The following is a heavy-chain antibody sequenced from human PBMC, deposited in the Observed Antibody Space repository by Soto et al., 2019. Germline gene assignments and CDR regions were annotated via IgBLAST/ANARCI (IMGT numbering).Heavy chain of an antibody. CDR1: GLTFSDYY. J-gene: IGHJ6*02. CDR3: ARELDGIDV. CDR2: ITSSGGYT. Sequence: GGSLRLSCAASGLTFSDYYMSWVRQAPGKGLEWVSYITSSGGYTKYADSVQGRFTISRDNAKNSLYLQMNSLRAEDTAVYYCARELDGIDVWGQGTTVTVSS. V-gene: IGHV3-11*05.